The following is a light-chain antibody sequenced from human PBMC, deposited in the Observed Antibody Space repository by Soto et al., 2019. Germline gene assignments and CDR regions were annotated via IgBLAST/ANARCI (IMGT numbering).Light chain of an antibody. Sequence: QSVLTQPASVSGSPGQSITISCTGTSSDVGGYSYVSWYKQHPGKAPKLMIYEVTNRPSGVATRFSGSKSGNTASLIISGLQAEDEADYYCSSYTVISTYVFGTGTKVTVL. CDR3: SSYTVISTYV. CDR1: SSDVGGYSY. CDR2: EVT. V-gene: IGLV2-14*01. J-gene: IGLJ1*01.